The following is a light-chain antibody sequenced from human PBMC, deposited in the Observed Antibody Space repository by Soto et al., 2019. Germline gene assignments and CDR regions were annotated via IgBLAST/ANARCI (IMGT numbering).Light chain of an antibody. CDR3: QQYNKWPPIT. CDR1: QSISSS. V-gene: IGKV3-15*01. J-gene: IGKJ5*01. CDR2: DAS. Sequence: EVEMTQSPATLSVSPGERATLSCRASQSISSSLAWYQQKPGQAPRLLIYDASIRATGIPARFSGSGSGTEFTLSISSLQSEDSAIYFCQQYNKWPPITFGQGTRLE.